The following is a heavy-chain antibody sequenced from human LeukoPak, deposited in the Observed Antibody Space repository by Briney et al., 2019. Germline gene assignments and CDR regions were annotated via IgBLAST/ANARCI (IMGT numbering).Heavy chain of an antibody. V-gene: IGHV4-39*07. Sequence: PSETLSLTCTVSGASISSYYWGWIRQPPGKGLEWIGSIYYSGSTFYNPSLKSQVTISVDTSKNQFSLKLSSVTAADTAVYYCARDYGDYYFDYWGQGTLVTVSS. CDR2: IYYSGST. CDR3: ARDYGDYYFDY. CDR1: GASISSYY. J-gene: IGHJ4*02. D-gene: IGHD4-17*01.